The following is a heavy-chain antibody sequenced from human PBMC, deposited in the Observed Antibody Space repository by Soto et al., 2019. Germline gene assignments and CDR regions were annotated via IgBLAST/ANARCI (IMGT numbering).Heavy chain of an antibody. Sequence: QVQLQESGPGLVKPSETLSLTCTVSGGSISSYYWSWIRQPPGKGLEWIGYIYYSGSTNYNPSLMSRVTIPVDTSKNHFSLKLSSVTAADTAVYYCARRYGTTFDYWGQGTLVTVSS. CDR3: ARRYGTTFDY. CDR1: GGSISSYY. V-gene: IGHV4-59*01. CDR2: IYYSGST. J-gene: IGHJ4*02. D-gene: IGHD1-7*01.